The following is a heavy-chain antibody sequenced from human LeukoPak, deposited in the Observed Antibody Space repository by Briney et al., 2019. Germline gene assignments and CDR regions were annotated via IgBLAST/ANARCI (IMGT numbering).Heavy chain of an antibody. CDR3: ASSYFDY. CDR1: GYTFSGYS. Sequence: GGSLRLSCAASGYTFSGYSINWVRQAPGKGLEWISYISSTSSYIYYADSVKGRFTISRDNAKNSLYLQMNSLRAEDTAVYYCASSYFDYWGQGTLVTVSS. V-gene: IGHV3-21*05. J-gene: IGHJ4*02. CDR2: ISSTSSYI.